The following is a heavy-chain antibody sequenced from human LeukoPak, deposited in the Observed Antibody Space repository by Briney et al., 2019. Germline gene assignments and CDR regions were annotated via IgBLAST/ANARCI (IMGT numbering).Heavy chain of an antibody. J-gene: IGHJ1*01. V-gene: IGHV3-21*01. D-gene: IGHD4-17*01. CDR3: AHTVTPRYFQF. Sequence: GGSLRLSCAASGFTFSNYSMAWVRQAPGKGLEWVSFISSSSSYIYYADSVKGRFTISRDNAKNSLYLQMNSLRAEDTALYYCAHTVTPRYFQFWGQGTLVTVSS. CDR2: ISSSSSYI. CDR1: GFTFSNYS.